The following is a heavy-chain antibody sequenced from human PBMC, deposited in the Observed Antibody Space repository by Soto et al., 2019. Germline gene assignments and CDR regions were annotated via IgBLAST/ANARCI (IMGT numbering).Heavy chain of an antibody. CDR2: SRKKSYGATA. D-gene: IGHD4-17*01. CDR3: TRDRSRDCSGDGCLLPLWY. Sequence: PGGSLRLSCAASGFAFGDYAMSWFRQAPGKGLEWVGISRKKSYGATAEYAASVKGRFTISRNNSKSIVYLQMNNLKTEDTAMYFCTRDRSRDCSGDGCLLPLWYWGQGTLVTVSS. J-gene: IGHJ4*02. CDR1: GFAFGDYA. V-gene: IGHV3-49*03.